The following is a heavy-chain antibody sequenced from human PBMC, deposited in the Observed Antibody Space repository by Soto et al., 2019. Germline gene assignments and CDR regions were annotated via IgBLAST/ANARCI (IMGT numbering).Heavy chain of an antibody. D-gene: IGHD1-26*01. Sequence: SETLSLTCSVSNGSISGFYWTWIRQPPGKILEWIGYIHYSGRTDYNPSLTSRATMSVDTSKNQFSLNLKSITAADMAVYYCVRVGVGIGNHFDSWGRGTLVTVSS. J-gene: IGHJ4*02. CDR3: VRVGVGIGNHFDS. CDR2: IHYSGRT. CDR1: NGSISGFY. V-gene: IGHV4-59*12.